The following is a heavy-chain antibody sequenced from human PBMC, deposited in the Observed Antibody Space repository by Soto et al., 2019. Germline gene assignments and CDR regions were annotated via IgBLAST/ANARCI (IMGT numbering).Heavy chain of an antibody. CDR2: IYYSGST. CDR3: ARSSGVANFDP. J-gene: IGHJ5*02. D-gene: IGHD2-15*01. CDR1: GGSISSGGYY. V-gene: IGHV4-31*03. Sequence: SETLSLTCTVSGGSISSGGYYWSWIRQHPGKGLEWIGYIYYSGSTYYNPSLKSRVTIPVDTSKNQFSLKLSSVTAADTAVYYCARSSGVANFDPWGQGTLVTVSS.